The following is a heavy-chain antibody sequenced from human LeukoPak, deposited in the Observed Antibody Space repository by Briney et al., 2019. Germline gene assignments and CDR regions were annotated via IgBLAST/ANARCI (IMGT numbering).Heavy chain of an antibody. CDR3: AGELSSWADYYYYYGMDV. Sequence: GGSLRLSCAASGFTFSSYEMNWVRQAPGKGLEWVSYISSSGSTIYYADSVKGRFTISRDNAKNSLYLQMNSLRAEDTAVYYCAGELSSWADYYYYYGMDVWGKGTTVTVSS. D-gene: IGHD6-13*01. CDR1: GFTFSSYE. J-gene: IGHJ6*04. CDR2: ISSSGSTI. V-gene: IGHV3-48*03.